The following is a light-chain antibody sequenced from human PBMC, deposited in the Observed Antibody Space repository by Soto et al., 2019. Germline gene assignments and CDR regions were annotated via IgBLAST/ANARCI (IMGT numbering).Light chain of an antibody. V-gene: IGKV3-15*01. CDR2: GVS. CDR1: QSVSNN. J-gene: IGKJ4*01. Sequence: EIVMTQSPATLSVSPGERATLSCRASQSVSNNLAWYQQKPGQAPRLLIYGVSTRATDIPARFSGSGSGTEFTLTISSLQSEDFGVYYCQQYKDWPPLTFGGGTKVEIK. CDR3: QQYKDWPPLT.